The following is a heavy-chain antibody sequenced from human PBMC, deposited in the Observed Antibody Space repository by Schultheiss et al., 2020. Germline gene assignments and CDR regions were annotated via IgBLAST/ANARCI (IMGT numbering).Heavy chain of an antibody. CDR2: ISWNSGSI. J-gene: IGHJ5*02. V-gene: IGHV3-9*01. Sequence: SLKISCAASGFTFDDYAMHWVRQAPGKGLEWVSGISWNSGSIGYADSVKGRFTISRDNSKNTLYLQMNSLRAEDTAVYYCAKRPQQQSFRAGWFDPWGQGTLVTVSS. CDR1: GFTFDDYA. D-gene: IGHD6-13*01. CDR3: AKRPQQQSFRAGWFDP.